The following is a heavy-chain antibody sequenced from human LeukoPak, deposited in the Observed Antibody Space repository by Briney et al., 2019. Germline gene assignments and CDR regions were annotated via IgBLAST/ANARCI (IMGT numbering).Heavy chain of an antibody. CDR1: GYTFTGYY. CDR2: INPNSGGT. J-gene: IGHJ4*02. Sequence: ASMKVSCKASGYTFTGYYMHWVRQAPGQGLEWMGWINPNSGGTNYAQKFQGRVTMTRDTSISTVYMELSGLRSDDTAVYYCARDRWGDSSGYLFDYWGQGTLVTVSS. CDR3: ARDRWGDSSGYLFDY. V-gene: IGHV1-2*02. D-gene: IGHD3-22*01.